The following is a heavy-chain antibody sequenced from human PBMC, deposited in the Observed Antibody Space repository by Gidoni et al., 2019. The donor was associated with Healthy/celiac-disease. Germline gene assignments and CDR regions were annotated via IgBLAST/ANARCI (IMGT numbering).Heavy chain of an antibody. V-gene: IGHV4-39*01. Sequence: QLQLQESGPGLVKPSETLSLTCTVSGGSISSSSYYWGWIRQPPGKGLEWIGSIYYSGSTYYNPSLKSRVTISVDTSKNQFSLKLSSVTAADTAVYYCARPASIAAAGTIDYWGQGTLVTVSS. D-gene: IGHD6-13*01. CDR1: GGSISSSSYY. CDR2: IYYSGST. CDR3: ARPASIAAAGTIDY. J-gene: IGHJ4*02.